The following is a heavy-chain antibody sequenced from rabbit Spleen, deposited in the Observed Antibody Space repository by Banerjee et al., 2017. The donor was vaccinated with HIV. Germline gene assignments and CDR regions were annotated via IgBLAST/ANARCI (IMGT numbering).Heavy chain of an antibody. V-gene: IGHV1S45*01. CDR1: GFSFSSSYW. CDR2: IYAGSSGST. Sequence: QEQVEESGGGLVKPEGSLTLTCKASGFSFSSSYWICWGRQAPGKGLEWIACIYAGSSGSTYYASWAKGRFTISKTSSTTVTLQMTSLTVADTATYFCARSRDDGSNFYGMDLWGPGTLVTVS. D-gene: IGHD4-2*01. J-gene: IGHJ6*01. CDR3: ARSRDDGSNFYGMDL.